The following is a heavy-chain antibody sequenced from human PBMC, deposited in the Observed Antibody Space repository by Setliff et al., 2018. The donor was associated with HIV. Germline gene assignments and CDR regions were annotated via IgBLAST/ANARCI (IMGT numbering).Heavy chain of an antibody. V-gene: IGHV3-33*01. Sequence: GGSLRLSCAASGFTFSTYGMHWVRQAPGKGLEWVAVIWSDGSNKYYADSVKGRFTISRDNSKNTLYLQMNSLKTEDTAVYYCTTDLGGSYHGWNYWGQGTLVTVSS. D-gene: IGHD1-26*01. CDR3: TTDLGGSYHGWNY. J-gene: IGHJ4*02. CDR2: IWSDGSNK. CDR1: GFTFSTYG.